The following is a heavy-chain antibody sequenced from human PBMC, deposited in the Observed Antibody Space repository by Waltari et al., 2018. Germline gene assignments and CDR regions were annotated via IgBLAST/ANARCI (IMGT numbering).Heavy chain of an antibody. CDR3: ARGGHDYGGDSLDY. CDR2: LSYDGNNK. V-gene: IGHV3-30-3*01. Sequence: QVQLVESGGGVVQPGRSLRLSCAASGFTFSSYVMNWVRQAPGRGVEWGALLSYDGNNKYYADPVKGRFTISRDNSQNTLYLQMNSLTPEDTAVYCCARGGHDYGGDSLDYWGQGTLVTVSS. D-gene: IGHD4-17*01. J-gene: IGHJ4*02. CDR1: GFTFSSYV.